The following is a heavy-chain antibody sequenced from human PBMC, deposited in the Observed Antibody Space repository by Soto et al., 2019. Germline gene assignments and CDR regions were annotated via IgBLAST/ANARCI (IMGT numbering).Heavy chain of an antibody. CDR1: GFRFRTRA. CDR3: TTHEEGAPWAGGFDS. Sequence: GGSLRLSCAASGFRFRTRAMSWVRQAPGKGLEWVASIRPGGDSTYYADPVKGRFAVSRDNSNVTLYLQMDSLRVEDTAIYYCTTHEEGAPWAGGFDSWGQGTLVTVSS. D-gene: IGHD1-26*01. V-gene: IGHV3-23*01. CDR2: IRPGGDST. J-gene: IGHJ5*01.